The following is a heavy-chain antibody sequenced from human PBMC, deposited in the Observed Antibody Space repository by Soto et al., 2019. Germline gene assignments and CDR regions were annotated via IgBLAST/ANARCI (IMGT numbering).Heavy chain of an antibody. CDR1: GYTFTSYY. V-gene: IGHV1-46*01. CDR2: INPSGGST. D-gene: IGHD2-15*01. Sequence: ASVKVSCKASGYTFTSYYMHWVRQAPGQGLEWMGIINPSGGSTSYAQKFQGRVTMTRDTSTSTVYMELSSLRSEDTAMYYCARDPIVVVVAATPGDYYYGMDVWGQGTTVTVSS. CDR3: ARDPIVVVVAATPGDYYYGMDV. J-gene: IGHJ6*02.